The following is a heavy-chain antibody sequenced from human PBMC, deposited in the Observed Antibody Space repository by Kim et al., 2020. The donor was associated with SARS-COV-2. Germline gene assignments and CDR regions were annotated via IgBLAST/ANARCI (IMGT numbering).Heavy chain of an antibody. Sequence: SETLSLTCTVSGGSISSYYWSWIRQPPGKGLEWIGYIYYSGSTNYNPSLKSRVTISVDTSKNQFSLKLSSVTAADTAVYYCARVPDYCSSTSCYEYYYYMDVWGKGTTVTVSS. CDR3: ARVPDYCSSTSCYEYYYYMDV. CDR2: IYYSGST. D-gene: IGHD2-2*01. V-gene: IGHV4-59*01. CDR1: GGSISSYY. J-gene: IGHJ6*03.